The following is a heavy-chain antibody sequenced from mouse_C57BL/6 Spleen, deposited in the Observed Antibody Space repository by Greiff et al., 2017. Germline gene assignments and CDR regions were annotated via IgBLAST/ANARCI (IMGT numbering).Heavy chain of an antibody. CDR3: ARRDHGYAMDY. D-gene: IGHD3-3*01. CDR2: ISSGSSTI. V-gene: IGHV5-17*01. Sequence: DVMLVESGGGLVKPGGSLKLSCAASGFTFSDYGMHWVRQAPEKGLEWVAYISSGSSTIYYADTVKGRFTISRDNAKNTLFLQMTSLRSEDTAMYYCARRDHGYAMDYWGKGTSVTVSS. J-gene: IGHJ4*01. CDR1: GFTFSDYG.